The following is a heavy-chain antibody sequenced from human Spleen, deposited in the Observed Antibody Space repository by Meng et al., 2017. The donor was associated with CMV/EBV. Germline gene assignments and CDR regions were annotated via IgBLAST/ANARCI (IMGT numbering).Heavy chain of an antibody. J-gene: IGHJ4*02. CDR2: ISDYNGHT. Sequence: CKASGFTCTTHGVNWVRQAPGQGLEWMAWISDYNGHTNYAHKFQGRFTVTADTSTSTAFMELRSLRSDDTAVYYCTGGSGWPFFDYWGQGTLVTVSS. CDR1: GFTCTTHG. D-gene: IGHD6-25*01. V-gene: IGHV1-18*01. CDR3: TGGSGWPFFDY.